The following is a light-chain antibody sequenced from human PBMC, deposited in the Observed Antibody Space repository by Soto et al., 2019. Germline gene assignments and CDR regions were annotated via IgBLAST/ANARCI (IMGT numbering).Light chain of an antibody. Sequence: LKQPGAGSGSTCQSIPISCNRTTSDIGAYNYVSWFQQHPGKAPKLMIYDVSNRPSGVSNRFSGSKSGNTASLTISGLQAEDEADYYCFSYTSSSTYVFGTGTKVTVL. CDR1: TSDIGAYNY. CDR2: DVS. J-gene: IGLJ1*01. CDR3: FSYTSSSTYV. V-gene: IGLV2-14*01.